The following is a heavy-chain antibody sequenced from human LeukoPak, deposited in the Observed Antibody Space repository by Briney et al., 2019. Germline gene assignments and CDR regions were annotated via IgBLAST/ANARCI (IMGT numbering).Heavy chain of an antibody. CDR2: IYYSGST. CDR1: GVSISSYY. V-gene: IGHV4-59*01. CDR3: AKGATEFDY. Sequence: SETLSLTCTVSGVSISSYYWSWIRQPPGKGLEWIGYIYYSGSTNYNPSLKSRVTISVDTSKNQFSLKLSSVTAADTAVYYCAKGATEFDYWGQGTLVTVSS. D-gene: IGHD1-26*01. J-gene: IGHJ4*02.